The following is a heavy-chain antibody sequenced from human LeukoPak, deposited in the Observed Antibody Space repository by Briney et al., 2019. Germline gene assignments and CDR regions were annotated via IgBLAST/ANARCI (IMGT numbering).Heavy chain of an antibody. CDR3: AKAVTPHFYYYYYMDV. Sequence: GSLRLSCAASGFTFSSYGMSWVRQAPGKGLEWVSAISGSGGSTYYADSVKGRFTISRDNSKNTLYLQMHSLRAEDTAVYYCAKAVTPHFYYYYYMDVWGKGTTVTISS. D-gene: IGHD4-17*01. CDR2: ISGSGGST. J-gene: IGHJ6*03. CDR1: GFTFSSYG. V-gene: IGHV3-23*01.